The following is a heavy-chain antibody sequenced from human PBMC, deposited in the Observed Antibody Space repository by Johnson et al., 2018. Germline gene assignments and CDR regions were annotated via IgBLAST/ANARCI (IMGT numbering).Heavy chain of an antibody. CDR1: GYSFTDYY. V-gene: IGHV1-46*01. D-gene: IGHD6-13*01. CDR3: AKARIAAAGTKGMDV. Sequence: QVQLGESGAEVKRPGASVKVSCKASGYSFTDYYLHWVRQAPGQGLEWMAIINPSSGRTSYAQKFQGRVTVTRDTSTNTVYMELSSLRSDDTAVYYCAKARIAAAGTKGMDVWGQGTTVTVSS. J-gene: IGHJ6*02. CDR2: INPSSGRT.